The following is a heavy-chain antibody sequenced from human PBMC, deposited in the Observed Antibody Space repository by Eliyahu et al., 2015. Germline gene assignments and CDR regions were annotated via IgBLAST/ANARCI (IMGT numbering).Heavy chain of an antibody. V-gene: IGHV4-34*02. Sequence: QVQLQQWGAGLLKSSETLSLTCGVSGGSLRGYYWSWIRQSPGGGLGWIGGVGEGGTTNYNPSLQSRVTISPDASKNQISLTLTSVTAADTGVYFCARPVCNSEGCYNSAMGGLEVWGTGTTVSVSS. CDR2: VGEGGTT. D-gene: IGHD1-20*01. CDR1: GGSLRGYY. J-gene: IGHJ6*04. CDR3: ARPVCNSEGCYNSAMGGLEV.